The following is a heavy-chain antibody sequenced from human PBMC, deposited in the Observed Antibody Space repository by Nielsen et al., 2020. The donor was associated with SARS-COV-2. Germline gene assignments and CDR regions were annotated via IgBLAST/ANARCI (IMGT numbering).Heavy chain of an antibody. Sequence: WVRQAPGQRLEWMGWINAGNGNTKYSQKFQGRVTITRDTSASTAYMELSRLRSDDTAVYYCARGIVVVPAAPYAEYFQHWGQGTLVTVSS. CDR2: INAGNGNT. CDR3: ARGIVVVPAAPYAEYFQH. D-gene: IGHD2-2*01. V-gene: IGHV1-3*01. J-gene: IGHJ1*01.